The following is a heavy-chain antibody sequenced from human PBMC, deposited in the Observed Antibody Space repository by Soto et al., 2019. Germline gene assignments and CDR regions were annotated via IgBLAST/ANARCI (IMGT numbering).Heavy chain of an antibody. V-gene: IGHV3-11*01. D-gene: IGHD3-3*01. J-gene: IGHJ4*02. CDR1: GYTFSDYY. CDR3: ASHYDMWSGYLSPVDY. CDR2: IDTSDTKI. Sequence: GGSLRLSCAASGYTFSDYYMSWIRQAPGKGLERITYIDTSDTKIYYADYVKGQFTITRDNAKNSLYLEMNSLRDEDTAVYYCASHYDMWSGYLSPVDYWGQGT.